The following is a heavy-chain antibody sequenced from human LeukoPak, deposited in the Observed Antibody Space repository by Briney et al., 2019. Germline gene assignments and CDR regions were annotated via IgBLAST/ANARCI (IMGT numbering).Heavy chain of an antibody. V-gene: IGHV4-34*01. CDR3: ARGVSVAGLPYYYYYYGMDV. Sequence: SETLSLTCAVYGGSFSGYYWSWIRQPPGKGLEWIGEINHSGSTNYNPSLKSRVTISVDTSKNQFSLKLSSVTAADTAVYYCARGVSVAGLPYYYYYYGMDVWGQGTTVTVSS. D-gene: IGHD6-19*01. CDR2: INHSGST. J-gene: IGHJ6*02. CDR1: GGSFSGYY.